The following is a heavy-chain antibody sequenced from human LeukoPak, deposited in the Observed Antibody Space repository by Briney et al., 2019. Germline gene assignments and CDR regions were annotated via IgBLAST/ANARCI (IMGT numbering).Heavy chain of an antibody. J-gene: IGHJ4*02. V-gene: IGHV1-46*01. D-gene: IGHD3-10*01. Sequence: GASVKVSCKASRYTFTSYYMHWVRQAPGQGLEWMGIINPSGGSTVYAQKFQGRVTMTRDTSTSTVYMEMSSLRSEDTAVYYCARAAIMVRGAIFDHWGQGTLVTVSS. CDR1: RYTFTSYY. CDR2: INPSGGST. CDR3: ARAAIMVRGAIFDH.